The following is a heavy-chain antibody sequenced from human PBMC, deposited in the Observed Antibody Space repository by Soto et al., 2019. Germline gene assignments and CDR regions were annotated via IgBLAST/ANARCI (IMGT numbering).Heavy chain of an antibody. J-gene: IGHJ3*02. CDR3: ARGLRVRGVDNAFDI. CDR1: GFIFSDHY. Sequence: EVQLVESGGGLVQPGGSLRLSCAASGFIFSDHYMDWVRQAPGKGLEWVGRTRNKANSYTTEYAASVKGRFTISRDDSKNSLYLQMTSLKTEDTAVYYCARGLRVRGVDNAFDIWGQGTMVTVSS. D-gene: IGHD3-10*01. CDR2: TRNKANSYTT. V-gene: IGHV3-72*01.